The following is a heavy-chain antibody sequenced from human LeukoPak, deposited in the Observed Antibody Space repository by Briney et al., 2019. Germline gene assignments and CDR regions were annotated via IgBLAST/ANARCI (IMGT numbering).Heavy chain of an antibody. V-gene: IGHV4-59*08. CDR3: ARRGIAAAGYDY. D-gene: IGHD6-13*01. J-gene: IGHJ4*02. CDR1: GGSISSYY. CDR2: IYYSGTT. Sequence: PSETLSLTCTVSGGSISSYYWSCIRHQPAEGLEWIGYIYYSGTTNYNPSLKSRVTILVDTSKNQFSLNLSSVTAADTAVYYCARRGIAAAGYDYWGQGTLVTVSS.